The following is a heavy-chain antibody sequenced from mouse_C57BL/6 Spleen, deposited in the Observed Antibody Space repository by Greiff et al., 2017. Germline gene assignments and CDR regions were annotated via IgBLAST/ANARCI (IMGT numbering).Heavy chain of an antibody. CDR3: ARQDYGNYGAY. CDR1: GFTFSDYY. J-gene: IGHJ3*01. V-gene: IGHV5-12*01. CDR2: ISNGGGST. Sequence: EVMLVESGGGLVQPGGSLKLSCAASGFTFSDYYMYWVRQTPEKRLEWVAYISNGGGSTYYPDTVKGRFTISRDNAKNTLYLQMSRLKSEDTAMYYCARQDYGNYGAYWGQGTLVTVSA. D-gene: IGHD2-1*01.